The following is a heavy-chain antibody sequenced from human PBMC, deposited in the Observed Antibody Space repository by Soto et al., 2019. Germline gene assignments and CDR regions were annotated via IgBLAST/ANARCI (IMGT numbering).Heavy chain of an antibody. D-gene: IGHD1-26*01. J-gene: IGHJ6*02. V-gene: IGHV5-51*01. CDR2: IYPGDSDT. CDR1: GYSFTNYW. Sequence: GESLKISCKGSGYSFTNYWIGWVRQMPGKGLEWMGIIYPGDSDTTYSPSFQGQVTISADKSISAAYLQWSSLKASDTAMYYCARQEGATVLFYYGMDVWGQGTTVTVSS. CDR3: ARQEGATVLFYYGMDV.